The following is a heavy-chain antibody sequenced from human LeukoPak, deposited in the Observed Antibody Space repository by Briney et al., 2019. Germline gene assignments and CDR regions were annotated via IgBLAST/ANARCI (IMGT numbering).Heavy chain of an antibody. D-gene: IGHD6-6*01. CDR1: GFTVSSNY. Sequence: GGSLRLSCAASGFTVSSNYMSWVRQAPGKGLEWVSRINSDGSSTIYADSVKGRFTISRDNAKNTLYLQMNSLRAEDTAVYYCARGAARLGSDYWGQGTLVTVSS. V-gene: IGHV3-74*01. CDR3: ARGAARLGSDY. J-gene: IGHJ4*02. CDR2: INSDGSST.